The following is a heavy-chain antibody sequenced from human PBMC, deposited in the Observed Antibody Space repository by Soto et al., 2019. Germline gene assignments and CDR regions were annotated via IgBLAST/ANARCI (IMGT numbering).Heavy chain of an antibody. D-gene: IGHD3-22*01. CDR2: IYYSGST. CDR3: ERDRHYDDSRGYPAQGGVDGFDH. Sequence: QVQLQESGPGLVKPSQTLSLTCTVSGGSISSGGYYWSWIRQHPGKGLEWIVYIYYSGSTYYNPSLKRRVRISVDTSKNQFTLKLSAVTAAATAVYYCERDRHYDDSRGYPAQGGVDGFDHCGQEPLVTVSS. CDR1: GGSISSGGYY. V-gene: IGHV4-31*03. J-gene: IGHJ5*02.